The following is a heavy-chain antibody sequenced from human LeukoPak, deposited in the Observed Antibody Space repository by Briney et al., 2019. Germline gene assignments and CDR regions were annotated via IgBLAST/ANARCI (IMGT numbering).Heavy chain of an antibody. D-gene: IGHD3-10*01. V-gene: IGHV5-10-1*01. J-gene: IGHJ5*02. Sequence: GESLKISCKGSGYSFTSYWISWVRQMPGKGLEWMGRIDPSDSYTNYSPSFQDHVTISADKSISTAYLQWSSLKASDTAMYYCARHPQGGSGATNWFDPWGQGTLVTVSS. CDR3: ARHPQGGSGATNWFDP. CDR1: GYSFTSYW. CDR2: IDPSDSYT.